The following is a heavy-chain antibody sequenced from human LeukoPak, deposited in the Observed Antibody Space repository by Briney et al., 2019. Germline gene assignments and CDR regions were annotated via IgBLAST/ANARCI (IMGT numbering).Heavy chain of an antibody. CDR3: ATKLSRLRFLELFDAFDI. D-gene: IGHD3-3*01. CDR1: GGTFSSYA. CDR2: IIPIFGTA. Sequence: SVKVSCKASGGTFSSYAISWVREAPGQGLEWMGGIIPIFGTANYAQKFQGRVTITADESTSTAYMELSSLRSEDTAVYYCATKLSRLRFLELFDAFDIWGQGTMVTVSS. J-gene: IGHJ3*02. V-gene: IGHV1-69*13.